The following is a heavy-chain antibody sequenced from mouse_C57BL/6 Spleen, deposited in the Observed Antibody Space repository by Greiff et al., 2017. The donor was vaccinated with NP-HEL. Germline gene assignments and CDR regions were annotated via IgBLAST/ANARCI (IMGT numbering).Heavy chain of an antibody. CDR2: IDPSNSYT. V-gene: IGHV1-59*01. J-gene: IGHJ2*01. D-gene: IGHD2-3*01. CDR1: GYTFTSYW. Sequence: QVQLQQPGAELVRPGTSVKLSCKASGYTFTSYWMHWVKQRPGQGLEWIGVIDPSNSYTNYNQKFKGKATLTVDTSSSTAYMQLSSLTSEDSAVYYCARSPDGYYDDWGQGTTLTVSS. CDR3: ARSPDGYYDD.